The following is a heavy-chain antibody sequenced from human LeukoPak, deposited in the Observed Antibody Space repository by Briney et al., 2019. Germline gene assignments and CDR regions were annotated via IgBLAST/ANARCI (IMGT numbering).Heavy chain of an antibody. CDR1: GGSFSGYY. CDR3: ARGLAFDL. V-gene: IGHV4-34*01. CDR2: INHSGST. Sequence: SETLSLTCAVYGGSFSGYYWSWIRQPPGKGLEWIGEINHSGSTNYNPSLKSRVTISVDTSKNQFSLKLSSVTAADTAVYYCARGLAFDLWGRGTLVTVSS. J-gene: IGHJ2*01.